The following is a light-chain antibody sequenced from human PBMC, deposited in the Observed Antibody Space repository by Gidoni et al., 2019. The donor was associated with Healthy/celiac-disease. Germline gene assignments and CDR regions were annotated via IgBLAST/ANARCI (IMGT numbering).Light chain of an antibody. CDR1: SRRSYY. J-gene: IGLJ1*01. CDR2: GKN. CDR3: NSRDSSGNHYV. V-gene: IGLV3-19*01. Sequence: SSELPQDPAVSVAFGQTVRITCQGDSRRSYYASLYQQKPGQAPVLVIYGKNNRPSGIPDRFSGSSSGNTASLTITGAQAEDEADYYCNSRDSSGNHYVFGTGTKVTVL.